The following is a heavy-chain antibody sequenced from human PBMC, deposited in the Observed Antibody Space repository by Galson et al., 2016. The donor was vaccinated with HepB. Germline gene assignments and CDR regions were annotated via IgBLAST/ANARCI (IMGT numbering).Heavy chain of an antibody. CDR2: VNPSGANT. CDR3: AKDRGYSAYSCFDF. CDR1: GVPCNLHA. V-gene: IGHV3-23*01. J-gene: IGHJ4*02. Sequence: ALRHACAAAGVPCNLHAMNWGRQPPGKGLEWVSVVNPSGANTYYADSVRGRFTTSRDNARNTVFLQMDNLRAEDTAIYYCAKDRGYSAYSCFDFWGQGALVTVSS. D-gene: IGHD5-12*01.